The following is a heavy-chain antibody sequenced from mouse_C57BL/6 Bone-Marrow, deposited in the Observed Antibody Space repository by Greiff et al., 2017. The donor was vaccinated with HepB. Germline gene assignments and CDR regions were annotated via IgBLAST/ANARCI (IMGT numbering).Heavy chain of an antibody. D-gene: IGHD1-1*01. CDR1: GYSFTSYY. J-gene: IGHJ4*01. Sequence: QVQLQQSGPELVKPGASVKISCKASGYSFTSYYIHWVKQRPGQGLEWIGWIYPGSGNTKYNEKFKGKATLTAATSSSTAYMQLRSLTSADYAVYYCARGGTVVATNYAMDYWGQGTSVTVSS. V-gene: IGHV1-66*01. CDR2: IYPGSGNT. CDR3: ARGGTVVATNYAMDY.